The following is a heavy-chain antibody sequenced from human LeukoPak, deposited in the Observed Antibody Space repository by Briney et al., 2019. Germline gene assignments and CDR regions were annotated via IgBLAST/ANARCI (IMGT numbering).Heavy chain of an antibody. CDR2: ISYHGSNK. V-gene: IGHV3-30*18. CDR1: GFTFSSYG. J-gene: IGHJ2*01. CDR3: AKDLHTGASIYWYFDL. Sequence: GGSLRLSCAASGFTFSSYGMHWVRQAPGKGLEWVAVISYHGSNKYYADSVKGRFTISRDNSKNTLYLQMNSLRAEDTAVYYCAKDLHTGASIYWYFDLWGRGTLVTVSS. D-gene: IGHD1-14*01.